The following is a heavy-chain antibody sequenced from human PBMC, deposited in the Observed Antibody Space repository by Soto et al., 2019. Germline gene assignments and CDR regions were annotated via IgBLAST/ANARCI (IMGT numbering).Heavy chain of an antibody. CDR2: IYPADSDT. Sequence: GESLKISCKGSGYIFTSHWIAWVRQLPGKGLEWMGIIYPADSDTRYSPSFQGQVTFSADKSITTAYLQWSSLKASDTAIYYCGRGTMIVVEDAFDIGGKGKRVTVPS. V-gene: IGHV5-51*01. CDR3: GRGTMIVVEDAFDI. CDR1: GYIFTSHW. J-gene: IGHJ3*02. D-gene: IGHD3-22*01.